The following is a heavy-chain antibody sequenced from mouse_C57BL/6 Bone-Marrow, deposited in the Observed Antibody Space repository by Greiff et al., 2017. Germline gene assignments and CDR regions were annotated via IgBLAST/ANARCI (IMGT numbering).Heavy chain of an antibody. CDR2: ISSGGDYI. Sequence: EVKLMESGEGLVKPGGSLKLSCAASGFTFSSYAMSWVRQTPEKRLEWVAYISSGGDYIYYADTVKGRFTISRDNARNTLYLQMSSLKSEDTAMXYCTRDDTTVVGYFDYWGQGTTLTVSS. J-gene: IGHJ2*01. D-gene: IGHD1-1*01. CDR1: GFTFSSYA. CDR3: TRDDTTVVGYFDY. V-gene: IGHV5-9-1*02.